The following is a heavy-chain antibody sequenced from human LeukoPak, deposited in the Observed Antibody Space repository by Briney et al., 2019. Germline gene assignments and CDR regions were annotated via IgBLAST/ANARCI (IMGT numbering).Heavy chain of an antibody. CDR1: GGSISSYY. V-gene: IGHV4-4*07. D-gene: IGHD3-22*01. CDR2: IYTSGST. CDR3: ARDGYYYDSSGYYEKMYYFDY. J-gene: IGHJ4*02. Sequence: SETLSLTCTVSGGSISSYYWSWIRQPAGKGLEWIGRIYTSGSTNYNPSLKSRVTMSVDTSRNQFSLKLSSVTAADTAVYYCARDGYYYDSSGYYEKMYYFDYWGQGTLVTVSS.